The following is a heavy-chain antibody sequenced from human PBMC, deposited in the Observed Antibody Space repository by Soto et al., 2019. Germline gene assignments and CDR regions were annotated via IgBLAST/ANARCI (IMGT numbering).Heavy chain of an antibody. CDR2: ISGSGGST. V-gene: IGHV3-23*01. CDR3: AKDYRVSY. Sequence: EVQLLESGGGLVQPGGSLRLSCAASGFTFTSSAMAWVRQAPGKGLEWVSAISGSGGSTYYADSVEGRFAISRDNSRNTVYLQMDSLRAEDTALYYCAKDYRVSYWCQGSLVTVSS. J-gene: IGHJ4*02. D-gene: IGHD2-8*01. CDR1: GFTFTSSA.